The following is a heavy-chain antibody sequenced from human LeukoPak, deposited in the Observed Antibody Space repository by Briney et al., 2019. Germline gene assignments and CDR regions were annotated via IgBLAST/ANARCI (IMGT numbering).Heavy chain of an antibody. CDR1: GFTFSSYS. J-gene: IGHJ6*03. Sequence: PGGSLRLSCAASGFTFSSYSMNWVRQAPGKGLEWVSSISSSSSYIYYADSVKGRFTISRDNAKNSLYLQMNSLRAEDTAVYYCAKTISSSWYRGPYYYYYMDVWGKGTTVTISS. CDR3: AKTISSSWYRGPYYYYYMDV. CDR2: ISSSSSYI. V-gene: IGHV3-21*01. D-gene: IGHD6-13*01.